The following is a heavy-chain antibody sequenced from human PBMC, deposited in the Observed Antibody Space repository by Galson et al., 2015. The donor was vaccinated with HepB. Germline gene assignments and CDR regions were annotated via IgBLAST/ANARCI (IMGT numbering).Heavy chain of an antibody. D-gene: IGHD7-27*01. CDR2: IIAVLDLP. V-gene: IGHV1-69*02. Sequence: SVKVSCKASGDTLTSYSIGWLRQAPGHGLEWVGRIIAVLDLPEDAQKLQGRVTITADISTSTAYMELSSLRSDDPAVYFCARWGMDAFEVWGQGTKGTVSS. J-gene: IGHJ3*01. CDR1: GDTLTSYS. CDR3: ARWGMDAFEV.